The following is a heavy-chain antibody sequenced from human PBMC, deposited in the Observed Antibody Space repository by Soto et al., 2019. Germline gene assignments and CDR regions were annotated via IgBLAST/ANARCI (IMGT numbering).Heavy chain of an antibody. CDR1: GFSFTTYY. Sequence: QVLLVQSGAEVKKPGASVKVSCKASGFSFTTYYMHWVRQAPGQGLEWMGVINPSGDATTYAQRFQGRVTMTKDTTASTVYMELGSLRSEDTAVYYCTGDWELGYWGQGTLVTVSS. CDR2: INPSGDAT. V-gene: IGHV1-46*01. D-gene: IGHD3-10*01. CDR3: TGDWELGY. J-gene: IGHJ4*02.